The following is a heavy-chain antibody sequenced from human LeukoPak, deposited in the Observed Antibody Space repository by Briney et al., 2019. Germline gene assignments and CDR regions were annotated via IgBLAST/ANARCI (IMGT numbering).Heavy chain of an antibody. V-gene: IGHV3-30*18. Sequence: QPGGSLRLSCAASGFTFSSYGMHWVRQAPGKGLEWVAVISYDGSNKYYADSVKGRFTISRDNSKNTLYLQMNSLRAEDTAVYYCAKGCSSTSCYRRDFRFDYWGRGTLVTVSS. J-gene: IGHJ4*02. CDR2: ISYDGSNK. D-gene: IGHD2-2*01. CDR3: AKGCSSTSCYRRDFRFDY. CDR1: GFTFSSYG.